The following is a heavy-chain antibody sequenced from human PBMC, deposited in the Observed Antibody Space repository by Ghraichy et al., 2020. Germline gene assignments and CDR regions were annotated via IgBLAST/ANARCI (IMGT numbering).Heavy chain of an antibody. J-gene: IGHJ5*02. Sequence: ESPNLTCSVSGGSITSYYWSLIRQSPGKGLEWIGSVLYNGDTNYNPSLKSRVTMSVDTSESQFSLRLTSVTAADTAVYYCVRQFYAAGTYNWFDPWGPGTLVSVSS. V-gene: IGHV4-59*08. CDR2: VLYNGDT. D-gene: IGHD6-19*01. CDR3: VRQFYAAGTYNWFDP. CDR1: GGSITSYY.